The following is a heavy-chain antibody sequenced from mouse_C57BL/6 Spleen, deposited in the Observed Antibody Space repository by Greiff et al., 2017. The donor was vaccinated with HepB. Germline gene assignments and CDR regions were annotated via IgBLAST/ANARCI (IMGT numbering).Heavy chain of an antibody. V-gene: IGHV1-15*01. CDR3: TREEITTGVDY. D-gene: IGHD1-1*01. CDR2: IDPETGGT. J-gene: IGHJ2*01. CDR1: GYTFTDYE. Sequence: QVQLQQSGAELVRPGASVTLSCKASGYTFTDYEMHWVKQTPVHGLEWIGAIDPETGGTAYNQKFKGKAILTADKSPSTAYMELRSLTSEDSAVYYCTREEITTGVDYWGQGTTLTVSS.